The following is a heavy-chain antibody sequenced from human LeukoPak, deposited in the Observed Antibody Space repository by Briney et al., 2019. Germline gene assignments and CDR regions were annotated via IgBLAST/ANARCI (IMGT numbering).Heavy chain of an antibody. Sequence: GESLKISCQTSGYTFSDYWIGWVRQMPGKGLEWMGIIYPRDSDTKYSPSFQGQVVISADKSISTAYLQWSSLKASDTAMYYCARRDSSSSFDYWGQGTLVTVSS. CDR3: ARRDSSSSFDY. D-gene: IGHD6-6*01. CDR2: IYPRDSDT. CDR1: GYTFSDYW. J-gene: IGHJ4*02. V-gene: IGHV5-51*01.